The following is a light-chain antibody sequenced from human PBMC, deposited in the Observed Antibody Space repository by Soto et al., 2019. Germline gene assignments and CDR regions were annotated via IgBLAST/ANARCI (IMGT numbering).Light chain of an antibody. CDR2: EVV. CDR1: KNDIGVYDF. J-gene: IGLJ1*01. Sequence: QSALTQPPSACGSPGQSFTISCTGTKNDIGVYDFVSWYQHHPGKAPRLIIYEVVQRPSGVPDRFSGSKSGNTASLTVSGLQAAAEADYFCKSYAGSNTYVFGSGTKVTVL. CDR3: KSYAGSNTYV. V-gene: IGLV2-8*01.